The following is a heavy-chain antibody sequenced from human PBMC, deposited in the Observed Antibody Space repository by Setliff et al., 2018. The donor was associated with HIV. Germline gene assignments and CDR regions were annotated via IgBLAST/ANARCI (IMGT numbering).Heavy chain of an antibody. V-gene: IGHV1-8*02. D-gene: IGHD3-10*01. CDR1: GDTFNNYG. J-gene: IGHJ6*04. CDR3: ASGKGVRGVSMTGGLDV. Sequence: ASVKVSCKVSGDTFNNYGLNWVRQATGQGLEWMGWMNPNSGNTGYAQKFQGRVTMTRNTSISTAYMELSSLTSADTAVYYCASGKGVRGVSMTGGLDVWGKGTTVTVSS. CDR2: MNPNSGNT.